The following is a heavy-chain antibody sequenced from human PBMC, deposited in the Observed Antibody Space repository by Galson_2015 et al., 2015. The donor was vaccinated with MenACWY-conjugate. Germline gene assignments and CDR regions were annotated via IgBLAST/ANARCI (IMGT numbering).Heavy chain of an antibody. CDR3: ARRQFKAAAAAFDP. J-gene: IGHJ5*02. CDR1: GYSFSTYW. D-gene: IGHD6-13*01. Sequence: QSGAEVKKPGESLKISCKASGYSFSTYWIGWVRQMPGKGLEWMGFIWPGDSHTMCSPSFQGHVTISVDKSINTAYLQWRSLQASDTGFYFCARRQFKAAAAAFDPWGQGTLVTVSS. V-gene: IGHV5-51*01. CDR2: IWPGDSHT.